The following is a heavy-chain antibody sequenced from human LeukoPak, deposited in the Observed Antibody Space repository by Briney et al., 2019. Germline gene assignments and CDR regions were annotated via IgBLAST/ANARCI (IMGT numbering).Heavy chain of an antibody. CDR3: IRTLIVATSPYMDV. J-gene: IGHJ6*03. Sequence: GSLRPSCAASGFTLSSYWMHWVRQAPGKGLVGVSRVNSDGTGTTYADSVEGRFTISRDNAKNTVYLQMNSLRAEDTAIHYCIRTLIVATSPYMDVWGKGTTVTVSS. D-gene: IGHD5-12*01. V-gene: IGHV3-74*01. CDR1: GFTLSSYW. CDR2: VNSDGTGT.